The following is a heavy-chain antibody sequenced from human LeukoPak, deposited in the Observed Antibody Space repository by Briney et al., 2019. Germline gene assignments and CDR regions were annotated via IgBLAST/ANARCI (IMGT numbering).Heavy chain of an antibody. J-gene: IGHJ4*02. CDR2: MNPNSGNT. Sequence: VASVKVSCKASGYTFTSYDINWVRQATGQGLEWMGWMNPNSGNTGYAQKFQGRVTMTRNTSISTAYMELSSLRSDDTAFYYCARSHMVSVRWLQIRPWDYWGQGTLVTVSS. D-gene: IGHD5-24*01. V-gene: IGHV1-8*01. CDR1: GYTFTSYD. CDR3: ARSHMVSVRWLQIRPWDY.